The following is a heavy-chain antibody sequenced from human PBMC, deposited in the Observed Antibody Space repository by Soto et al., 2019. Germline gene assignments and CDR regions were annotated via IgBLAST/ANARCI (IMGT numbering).Heavy chain of an antibody. CDR1: GFTFSSYA. J-gene: IGHJ2*01. Sequence: EVQLLESGGGLVQPGGSLRLSCAASGFTFSSYAMSWVRQAPGKGLEWVSAISGSGGSTYYADSVKGRFTISRDNSKNTRYRQINSLRAEDTAVYYCANELRITIFGVAIPYFDLWVRGTLVTVSS. D-gene: IGHD3-3*01. CDR3: ANELRITIFGVAIPYFDL. CDR2: ISGSGGST. V-gene: IGHV3-23*01.